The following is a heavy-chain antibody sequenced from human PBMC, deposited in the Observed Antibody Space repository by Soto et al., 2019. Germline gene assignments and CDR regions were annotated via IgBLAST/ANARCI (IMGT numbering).Heavy chain of an antibody. D-gene: IGHD3-10*01. CDR2: INHSGST. CDR1: GGSFTGYD. CDR3: ARASATMVRGARPYYYYYYYMDV. J-gene: IGHJ6*03. V-gene: IGHV4-34*01. Sequence: SETLSLTCAVYGGSFTGYDWSLIRQPPGKGLEWIGEINHSGSTNYNPSLKSRVTISVDTSKNQFSLKLSSVTAADTAVYYCARASATMVRGARPYYYYYYYMDVWGNGTTVTVSS.